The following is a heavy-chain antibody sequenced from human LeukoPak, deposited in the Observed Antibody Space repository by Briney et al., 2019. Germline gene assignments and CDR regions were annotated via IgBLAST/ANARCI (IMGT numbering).Heavy chain of an antibody. V-gene: IGHV3-23*01. Sequence: PGGSLRLSCAASGFTLSNYGMTWVRQAPGKGLEWVSGITSGGGSTYYADSVKGRFTISRDNSKNTLYLQMNSLRTDDTAMYYCATDLNWGSSGWNGYFEYWGQGTLVTVSS. CDR1: GFTLSNYG. J-gene: IGHJ4*02. CDR2: ITSGGGST. CDR3: ATDLNWGSSGWNGYFEY. D-gene: IGHD6-19*01.